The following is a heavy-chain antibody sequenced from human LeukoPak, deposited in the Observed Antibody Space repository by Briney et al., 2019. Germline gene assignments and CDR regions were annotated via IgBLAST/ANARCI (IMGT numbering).Heavy chain of an antibody. CDR3: ARAKRRGYYYDSSGYHPAGAFDI. D-gene: IGHD3-22*01. V-gene: IGHV3-21*01. CDR1: GFTFSSYG. J-gene: IGHJ3*02. CDR2: ISSSSSYI. Sequence: PGESLRLSCAASGFTFSSYGMHWVRQAPGEGLEWVSSISSSSSYIYYADSVKGRFTISRDNAKNSLYLQMNSLRAEDTAVYYCARAKRRGYYYDSSGYHPAGAFDIWGQGTMVTVSS.